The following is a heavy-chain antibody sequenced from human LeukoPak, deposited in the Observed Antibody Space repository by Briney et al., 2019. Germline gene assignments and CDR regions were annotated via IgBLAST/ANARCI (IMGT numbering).Heavy chain of an antibody. D-gene: IGHD1-14*01. CDR2: ISGSGGST. CDR3: AKVVGIFVY. V-gene: IGHV3-23*01. J-gene: IGHJ4*02. Sequence: PGGSLRLSCAAPGFTFISYAMSGVRQAPGNGLERVSAISGSGGSTYYADSVKGRFTISRDNSKNTLYLQMNSLRAEDTAVYYCAKVVGIFVYWGQGTLVTVSS. CDR1: GFTFISYA.